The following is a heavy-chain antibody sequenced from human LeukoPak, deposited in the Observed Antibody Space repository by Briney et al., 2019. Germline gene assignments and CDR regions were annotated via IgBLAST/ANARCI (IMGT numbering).Heavy chain of an antibody. Sequence: QTGGSLRLSCAASGFTFSKVWMSWGRQAPGKGLEWVSAISGSGSATYYADSVKGRFTISRDNSKNTLYLQMNSLRAEDTAVYYCAKDQYGEAFDIWGPGTTVTVSS. V-gene: IGHV3-23*01. CDR1: GFTFSKVW. D-gene: IGHD4-17*01. J-gene: IGHJ3*02. CDR2: ISGSGSAT. CDR3: AKDQYGEAFDI.